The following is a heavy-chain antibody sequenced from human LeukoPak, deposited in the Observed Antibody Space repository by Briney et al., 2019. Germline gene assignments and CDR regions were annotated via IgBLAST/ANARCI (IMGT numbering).Heavy chain of an antibody. V-gene: IGHV3-9*01. J-gene: IGHJ5*02. D-gene: IGHD6-19*01. Sequence: GGSLRLSCAASGFTFSSYWMSWVRQAPGKGLEWVSGISWNSGSIGYADSVKGRFTISRDNAKNSLYLQMNSLRAEDTALYYCAKEGIAVAWGQGTLVTVSS. CDR3: AKEGIAVA. CDR2: ISWNSGSI. CDR1: GFTFSSYW.